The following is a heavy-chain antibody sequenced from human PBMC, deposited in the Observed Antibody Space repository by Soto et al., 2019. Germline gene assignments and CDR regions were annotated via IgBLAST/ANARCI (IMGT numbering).Heavy chain of an antibody. V-gene: IGHV3-11*01. Sequence: GGSLRLSCTASGFTFSYFYMSWIRQTPGKGLDWISYISGSTSTIYYADSVKGRFTISRDNAKKSVYLQMNSLRAEDTAVYYCARSANGGMDVWGRGTTVTVSS. CDR1: GFTFSYFY. J-gene: IGHJ6*02. CDR3: ARSANGGMDV. CDR2: ISGSTSTI.